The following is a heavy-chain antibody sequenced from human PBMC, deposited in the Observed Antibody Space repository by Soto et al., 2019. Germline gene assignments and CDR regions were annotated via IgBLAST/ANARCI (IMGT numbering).Heavy chain of an antibody. CDR3: ARGARYCSSTSCHSRSYGMDV. CDR1: GYTFTGYY. D-gene: IGHD2-2*01. CDR2: INPNSGGT. J-gene: IGHJ6*02. V-gene: IGHV1-2*04. Sequence: ASVKVSCKASGYTFTGYYMHWVRQAPGQGLEWMGWINPNSGGTNYAQKFQGWVTMTRDTSISTAYMELSRLRSDDTAVYYCARGARYCSSTSCHSRSYGMDVWGQGTTVTVSS.